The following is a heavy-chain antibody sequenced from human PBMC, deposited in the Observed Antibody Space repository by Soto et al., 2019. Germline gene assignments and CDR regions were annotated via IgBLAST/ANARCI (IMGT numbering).Heavy chain of an antibody. CDR1: GGSIGSGGKY. V-gene: IGHV4-31*03. CDR2: IYYSGST. D-gene: IGHD6-13*01. Sequence: PSETLSLTCTVSGGSIGSGGKYWSWIRQHPGKGLEWIGYIYYSGSTYYNPSLKSRVTISVDTSKNQFSLKLSSVTAADTAVYYCADDGSSSWYNFDYWGQGTLVTVSS. J-gene: IGHJ4*02. CDR3: ADDGSSSWYNFDY.